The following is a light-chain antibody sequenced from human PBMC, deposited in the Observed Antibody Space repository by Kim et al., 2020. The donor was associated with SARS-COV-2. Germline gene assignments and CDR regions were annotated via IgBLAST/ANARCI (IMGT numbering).Light chain of an antibody. V-gene: IGLV2-8*01. CDR1: SSDVGGYNY. Sequence: GQSVTISCPGTSSDVGGYNYVSWYQQHPGKAPKLMIYEVTKRPSGVPDRFSGSKSGNTASLTVSGLQTEDEADYYCCSYAGSDNYVFGTGTKVTVL. CDR3: CSYAGSDNYV. CDR2: EVT. J-gene: IGLJ1*01.